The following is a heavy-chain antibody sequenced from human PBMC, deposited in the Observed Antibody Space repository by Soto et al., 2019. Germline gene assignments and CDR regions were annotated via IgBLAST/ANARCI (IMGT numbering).Heavy chain of an antibody. Sequence: QVQLQESGPGLVKPSQTLSLTCTVSGGSISSGGYYWSWIRQHPGKGLEWIGYIYYSGSTYYNPSLKSRVTISVDTSKNQFSLQLSSVTAADTAVYYCARAVIMITFGGVIVNSYYFDYWGQGTLVTVSS. CDR1: GGSISSGGYY. J-gene: IGHJ4*02. CDR3: ARAVIMITFGGVIVNSYYFDY. D-gene: IGHD3-16*02. V-gene: IGHV4-31*03. CDR2: IYYSGST.